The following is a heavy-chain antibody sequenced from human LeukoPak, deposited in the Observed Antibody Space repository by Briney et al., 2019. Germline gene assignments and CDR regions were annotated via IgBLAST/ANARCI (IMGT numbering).Heavy chain of an antibody. CDR1: GYTFTDYY. CDR3: ARDFASTPNWELDY. Sequence: GASVKVSCKASGYTFTDYYIHWVRRAPGQGLVWMGRINPKSGGPDYAQDFQGRVTMTRDTSINTADVELGSLTSDDTAVYYCARDFASTPNWELDYWGQGTPVTVS. CDR2: INPKSGGP. J-gene: IGHJ4*02. D-gene: IGHD7-27*01. V-gene: IGHV1-2*06.